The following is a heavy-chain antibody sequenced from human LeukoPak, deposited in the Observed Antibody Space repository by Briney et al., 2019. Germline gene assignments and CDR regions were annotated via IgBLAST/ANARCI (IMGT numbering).Heavy chain of an antibody. J-gene: IGHJ4*02. Sequence: GASVKVSCKASGYTFTSYGISWVRQAPGRGLEWMGWISAYNGNTNYAQKLQGRVTMTTDTSTSTAYMELRSLRSDDTAVYYCAVTLRMGYYDSSGPLYYFDYWGQGTLVTVSS. CDR2: ISAYNGNT. D-gene: IGHD3-22*01. CDR1: GYTFTSYG. V-gene: IGHV1-18*01. CDR3: AVTLRMGYYDSSGPLYYFDY.